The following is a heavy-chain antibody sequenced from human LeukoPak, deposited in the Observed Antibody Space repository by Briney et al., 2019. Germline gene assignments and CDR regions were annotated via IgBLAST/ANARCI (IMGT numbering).Heavy chain of an antibody. CDR2: INHSGST. J-gene: IGHJ6*03. V-gene: IGHV4-34*01. D-gene: IGHD2-15*01. CDR1: GGSISSYY. Sequence: SETLSLTCTVSGGSISSYYWSWIRQPPGKGLEWIGEINHSGSTNYNPSLKSRVTISVDTSKNQFSLKLSSVTAADTAVYYCARVTEYCSGGSCYENYYYMDVWGKGTTVTISS. CDR3: ARVTEYCSGGSCYENYYYMDV.